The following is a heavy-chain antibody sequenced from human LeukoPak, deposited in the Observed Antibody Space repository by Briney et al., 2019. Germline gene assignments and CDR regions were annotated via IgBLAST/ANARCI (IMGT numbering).Heavy chain of an antibody. CDR3: AKDLVSRYAGNSGPWDY. V-gene: IGHV3-23*01. CDR1: GFTSNTYG. CDR2: ISGNGGST. J-gene: IGHJ4*02. Sequence: PGGSLRLSCAASGFTSNTYGMSWVRQAPGKGLQWVSAISGNGGSTYYADSVKGRFTISRDNSKNRLYLQMNSLRAEDTAVYFCAKDLVSRYAGNSGPWDYWGQGSLVTVSS. D-gene: IGHD4-23*01.